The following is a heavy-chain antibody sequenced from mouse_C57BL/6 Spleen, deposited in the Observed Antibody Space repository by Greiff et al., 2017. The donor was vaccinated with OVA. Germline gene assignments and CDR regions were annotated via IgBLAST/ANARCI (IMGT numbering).Heavy chain of an antibody. V-gene: IGHV1-82*01. Sequence: QVQLQQSGPELVKPGASVKISCKASGYAFSSSWMNWVKQRPGKGLEWIGRIYPGDGDTNYNGKFKGKATLTAEKSSSTAYMQLSSLTSEDSAVYFCARGGYGNYYAMDYWGQGTSVTVSS. CDR2: IYPGDGDT. J-gene: IGHJ4*01. D-gene: IGHD2-1*01. CDR1: GYAFSSSW. CDR3: ARGGYGNYYAMDY.